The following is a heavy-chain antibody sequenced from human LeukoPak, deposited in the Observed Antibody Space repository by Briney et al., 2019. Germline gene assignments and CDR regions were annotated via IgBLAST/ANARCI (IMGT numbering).Heavy chain of an antibody. CDR2: LYYGVNT. CDR1: GDSVTTTNFY. V-gene: IGHV4-39*01. Sequence: PSGTLSLTCTVSGDSVTTTNFYWGWLRQAPGKGLEWIGSLYYGVNTYYKPSLKSRVTISVDTSLNQFSLILTSVTAADTGVYYCARLRVQQLASSYYMDVWGKGTTVTVSS. J-gene: IGHJ6*03. CDR3: ARLRVQQLASSYYMDV. D-gene: IGHD6-13*01.